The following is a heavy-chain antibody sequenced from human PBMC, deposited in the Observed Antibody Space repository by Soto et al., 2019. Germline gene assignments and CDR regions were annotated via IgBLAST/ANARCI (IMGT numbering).Heavy chain of an antibody. CDR3: AKDGAAGGTFDY. J-gene: IGHJ4*02. CDR1: GYTFTGYY. D-gene: IGHD6-13*01. Sequence: SCKPSGYTFTGYYIHWVRQAPGKGLEWVAVVSSGGNQKFYPDSVKGRFTISRDNPKNTVDLQMNNLRAEDTAVYFCAKDGAAGGTFDYWGRGTLVTVS. CDR2: VSSGGNQK. V-gene: IGHV3-30*18.